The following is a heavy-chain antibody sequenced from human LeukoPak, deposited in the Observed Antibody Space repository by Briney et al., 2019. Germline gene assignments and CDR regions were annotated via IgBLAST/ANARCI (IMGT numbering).Heavy chain of an antibody. CDR1: GFTFSTYG. Sequence: GGSLRLSCGASGFTFSTYGMTWVRQAPGKGLEWVSGMSDSGTDTYYADSVKGRFTISRDNSKNTLYLQMNSLRAEDTAVYYCARTLGTIPRPFDYWGQGTLVTVSS. CDR2: MSDSGTDT. J-gene: IGHJ4*02. D-gene: IGHD1/OR15-1a*01. CDR3: ARTLGTIPRPFDY. V-gene: IGHV3-23*01.